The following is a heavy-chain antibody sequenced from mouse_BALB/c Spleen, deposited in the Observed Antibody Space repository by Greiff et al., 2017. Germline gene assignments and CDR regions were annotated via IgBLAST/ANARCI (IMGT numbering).Heavy chain of an antibody. CDR1: GFNIKDTY. CDR2: IDPANGNT. CDR3: ARRIGVRRALDY. J-gene: IGHJ2*01. Sequence: VQLQQSGAELVKPGASVKLSCTASGFNIKDTYMHWVKQRPEQGLEWIGRIDPANGNTKYDPKFQGKATITADTSSNTAYLQLSSLTSEDTAVYYCARRIGVRRALDYWGQGTTLTVSS. V-gene: IGHV14-3*02. D-gene: IGHD2-14*01.